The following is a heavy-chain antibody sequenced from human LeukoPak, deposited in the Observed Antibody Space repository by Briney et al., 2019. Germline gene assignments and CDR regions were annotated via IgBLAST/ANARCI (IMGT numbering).Heavy chain of an antibody. V-gene: IGHV4-61*02. CDR3: AYSSSWYKDFQH. D-gene: IGHD6-13*01. CDR2: IYTSGST. CDR1: GGSISSSSYY. Sequence: SETLSLTCTVSGGSISSSSYYWSWIRQPAGKGLEWIGRIYTSGSTNYNPSLKSRVTISVDTSKNQFSLKLSSVTAADTAVYYCAYSSSWYKDFQHWGQGTLVTVSS. J-gene: IGHJ1*01.